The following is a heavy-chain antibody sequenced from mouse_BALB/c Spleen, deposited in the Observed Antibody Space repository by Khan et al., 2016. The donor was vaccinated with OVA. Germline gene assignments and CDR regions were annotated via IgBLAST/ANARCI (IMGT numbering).Heavy chain of an antibody. CDR2: INTYTGEP. J-gene: IGHJ1*01. Sequence: QIQLVQSGPELKKPGETVKISCKASGYTFTNYGMNWVKQAPGKGLKWMGWINTYTGEPTYADDFKGRFAFSLETSANTAYLQINNLKNEDTATYVCASSASYWFFDVWGAGTTVTVSS. CDR3: ASSASYWFFDV. V-gene: IGHV9-3-1*01. D-gene: IGHD6-1*01. CDR1: GYTFTNYG.